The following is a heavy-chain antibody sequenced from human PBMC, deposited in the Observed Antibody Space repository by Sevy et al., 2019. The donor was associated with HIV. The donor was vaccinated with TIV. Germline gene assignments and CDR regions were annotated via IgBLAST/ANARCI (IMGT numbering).Heavy chain of an antibody. V-gene: IGHV1-24*01. CDR1: GYTLTELS. CDR2: FDPEDGET. D-gene: IGHD3-10*01. J-gene: IGHJ6*02. Sequence: ASVKVSCKVSGYTLTELSMHWVRQAPGKGLEWMGGFDPEDGETIYAQKFQGRVTRTQETSTDKAYMELSSLGSEDTAVYYCATVVRGVITSHYYYYGMDVWGQGTTVTVSS. CDR3: ATVVRGVITSHYYYYGMDV.